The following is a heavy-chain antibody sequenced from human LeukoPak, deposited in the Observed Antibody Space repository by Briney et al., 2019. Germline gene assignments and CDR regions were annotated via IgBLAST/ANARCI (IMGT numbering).Heavy chain of an antibody. CDR1: GGSISSYY. CDR2: IYYSGST. Sequence: SETLSLTCTVSGGSISSYYWGWIRQPPGKGLEWIGYIYYSGSTNYSPSLKSRVTISVDTSKNQFSLKLSSVTAADTAVYYCARLGVRYSTSSWWFDPWGQGTLVTVSS. J-gene: IGHJ5*02. V-gene: IGHV4-59*08. CDR3: ARLGVRYSTSSWWFDP. D-gene: IGHD6-6*01.